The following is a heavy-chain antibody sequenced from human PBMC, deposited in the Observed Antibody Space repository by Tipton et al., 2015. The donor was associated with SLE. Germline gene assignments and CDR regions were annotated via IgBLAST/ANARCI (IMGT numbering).Heavy chain of an antibody. J-gene: IGHJ5*02. CDR3: ARGELIGWFDP. V-gene: IGHV4-30-4*01. CDR2: IHYSGST. D-gene: IGHD2-21*01. CDR1: GGSIGSGDYF. Sequence: TLSLTCTVSGGSIGSGDYFWSWIRQPPGKGLEWIGYIHYSGSTYYNPSLKSRITISVDTSKNQFSLKLSSVTAADTAVDYCARGELIGWFDPWGQGTLVTVSS.